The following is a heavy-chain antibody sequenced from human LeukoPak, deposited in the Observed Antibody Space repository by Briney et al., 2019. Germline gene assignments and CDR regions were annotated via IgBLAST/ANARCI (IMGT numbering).Heavy chain of an antibody. CDR1: NDSIRSGDYY. Sequence: SETLSLTCTVSNDSIRSGDYYWNWIRQPPGKGLEWIGYIFHSGGTSYNPSLKTRVFFSVDTSQNQFSLKLNSVTAADTAVYYCVREILYCSGGSCYRGPFDTWGQGTLVTVSA. CDR3: VREILYCSGGSCYRGPFDT. V-gene: IGHV4-30-4*01. D-gene: IGHD2-15*01. CDR2: IFHSGGT. J-gene: IGHJ4*02.